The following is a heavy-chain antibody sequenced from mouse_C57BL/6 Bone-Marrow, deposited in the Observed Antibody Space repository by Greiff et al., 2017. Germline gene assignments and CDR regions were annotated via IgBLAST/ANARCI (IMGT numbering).Heavy chain of an antibody. CDR3: ARSRQLRLRDFDV. CDR1: GYTFTSYG. Sequence: VQLQQSGAELARPGASVKLSCKASGYTFTSYGISWVKQRTGQGLEWIGEIYPRSGNTYYNEKLQGKAPLTADKSSSTAYMELRSLTSEDSAVYFCARSRQLRLRDFDVWGTGTTVTVSS. CDR2: IYPRSGNT. V-gene: IGHV1-81*01. J-gene: IGHJ1*03. D-gene: IGHD3-2*02.